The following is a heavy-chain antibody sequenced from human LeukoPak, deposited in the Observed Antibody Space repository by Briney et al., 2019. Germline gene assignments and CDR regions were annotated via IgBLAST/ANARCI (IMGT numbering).Heavy chain of an antibody. CDR2: ISDSGSTI. V-gene: IGHV3-11*01. CDR3: AREMEGDYGSGTFFDL. D-gene: IGHD3-10*01. Sequence: GGSLRLSCAASAFVFSDYYMSWIRQAPGKGLEWVSYISDSGSTIYYADSVKGRFTISRDNVKNSLYLQMNGLGAEDTAVYYCAREMEGDYGSGTFFDLWGQGNMVTVSS. J-gene: IGHJ4*02. CDR1: AFVFSDYY.